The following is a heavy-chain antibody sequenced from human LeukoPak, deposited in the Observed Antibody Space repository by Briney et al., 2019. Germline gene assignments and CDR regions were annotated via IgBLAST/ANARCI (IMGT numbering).Heavy chain of an antibody. J-gene: IGHJ4*02. CDR1: GFTFSSYA. V-gene: IGHV3-23*01. CDR2: ISGSGGST. D-gene: IGHD6-19*01. Sequence: GGSLRLSCAASGFTFSSYAMSWVRQAPGKGLEWVSAISGSGGSTYYADSVKGRFTISRYNAKNSLYLQMSSLRAEDTALYYCAKPRTTSSGWYHFDYWGQGTLVTVSS. CDR3: AKPRTTSSGWYHFDY.